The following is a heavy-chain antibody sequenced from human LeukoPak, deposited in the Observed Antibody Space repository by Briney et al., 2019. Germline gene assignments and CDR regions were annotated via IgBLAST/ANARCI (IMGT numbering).Heavy chain of an antibody. CDR2: INHSGST. CDR1: GGSFSGYY. D-gene: IGHD2-15*01. CDR3: ARVGPRYCSGGSCYPANPKSTCFDH. V-gene: IGHV4-34*01. Sequence: PSETLSLTCAVYGGSFSGYYWSWIRQPPGKGLEWIGEINHSGSTNYNPSLKSRVTISVDTSKNQFSLKLSSVTAADTAVYYCARVGPRYCSGGSCYPANPKSTCFDHWGQGTLVTVSS. J-gene: IGHJ4*02.